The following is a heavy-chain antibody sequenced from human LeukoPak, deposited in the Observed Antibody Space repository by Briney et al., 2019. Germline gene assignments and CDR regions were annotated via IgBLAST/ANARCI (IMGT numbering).Heavy chain of an antibody. CDR2: ISGSGGST. V-gene: IGHV3-23*01. Sequence: GGSLRLSCAASGFTFSSYAMSWVRRAPGKGLEWVSAISGSGGSTYYADSVKGRFTISRDNSKNTLYLQMNSLRAEDTAVYYCTRPSYDSSVSGVVYWGQGTLVTVSS. CDR1: GFTFSSYA. J-gene: IGHJ4*02. CDR3: TRPSYDSSVSGVVY. D-gene: IGHD3-22*01.